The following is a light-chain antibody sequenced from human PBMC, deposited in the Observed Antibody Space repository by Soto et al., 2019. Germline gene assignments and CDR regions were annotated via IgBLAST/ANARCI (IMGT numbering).Light chain of an antibody. CDR2: EVS. CDR1: SSDVGGYNY. Sequence: QSALTQPASVSGSPGQSITISCTGTSSDVGGYNYVSWYQQYPGKAPKLIIYEVSKWPSGVPNRFSGSKSGNTASLAISWLQAEDEADYYCSSYTSSSIVVFGGGTKLTVL. J-gene: IGLJ2*01. V-gene: IGLV2-14*01. CDR3: SSYTSSSIVV.